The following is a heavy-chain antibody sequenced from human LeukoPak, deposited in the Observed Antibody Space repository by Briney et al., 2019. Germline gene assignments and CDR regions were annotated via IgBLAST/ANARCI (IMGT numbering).Heavy chain of an antibody. CDR1: GFTFSSDW. CDR2: IQPDGSEQ. V-gene: IGHV3-7*03. CDR3: ARQTAVTPGLFDY. Sequence: GGSLRLSCVASGFTFSSDWMSWVRQAPGKGLEWVGNIQPDGSEQYPVDSVKGRFTISRDNAKNSLYLQMNSLRAEDTALYYCARQTAVTPGLFDYWGQGTLVTVSS. D-gene: IGHD4-17*01. J-gene: IGHJ4*02.